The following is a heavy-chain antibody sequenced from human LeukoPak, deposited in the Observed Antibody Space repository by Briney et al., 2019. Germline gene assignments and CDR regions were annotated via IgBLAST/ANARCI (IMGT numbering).Heavy chain of an antibody. Sequence: SETLSLTCTVSGGSISNYYWSWIRQPAGKGLEWIGRIYTSGSTNYNPSLKSRVTMSVDTSKNQFSLKLNSVTAADTAVYYCARDDYSGSGSYSLDYWGQGTLVTVSS. CDR2: IYTSGST. V-gene: IGHV4-4*07. D-gene: IGHD3-10*01. J-gene: IGHJ4*02. CDR1: GGSISNYY. CDR3: ARDDYSGSGSYSLDY.